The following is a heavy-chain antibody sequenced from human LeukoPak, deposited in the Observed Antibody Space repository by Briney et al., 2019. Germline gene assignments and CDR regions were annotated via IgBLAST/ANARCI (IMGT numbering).Heavy chain of an antibody. CDR1: GFTFSSYW. V-gene: IGHV3-7*01. D-gene: IGHD3-3*01. J-gene: IGHJ4*02. CDR3: AKQYYDFWSFDY. Sequence: PGGSLRFSCAASGFTFSSYWMSWVRQAPGKGLEWVANIKQDGSEKYYVDSVKGRFTISRDNAKNSLYLQMNSLRAEDTAVYYCAKQYYDFWSFDYWGQGTLVTVSS. CDR2: IKQDGSEK.